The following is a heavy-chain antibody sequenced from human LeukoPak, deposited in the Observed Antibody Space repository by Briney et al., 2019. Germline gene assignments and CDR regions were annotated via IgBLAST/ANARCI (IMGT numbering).Heavy chain of an antibody. CDR2: IYYSGST. CDR1: GDSISSSDYY. V-gene: IGHV4-30-4*01. CDR3: ARDRYDFWSGHGWFDP. J-gene: IGHJ5*02. D-gene: IGHD3-3*01. Sequence: SETLSLTCTVSGDSISSSDYYWSWIRQPPGKGLEWIGYIYYSGSTYYNPSLKSRVTISVDTSKNQFSLKLGSVTAADTAVYYCARDRYDFWSGHGWFDPWGQGTLVTVSS.